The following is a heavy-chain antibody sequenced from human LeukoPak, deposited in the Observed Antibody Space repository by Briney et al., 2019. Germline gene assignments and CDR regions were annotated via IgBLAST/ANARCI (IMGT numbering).Heavy chain of an antibody. J-gene: IGHJ6*03. Sequence: GGSLRLSCAASGFTFSSYSMNWVRQAPGKGLEWVSYISSSSSTIYYADSVKGRFTISRDNAKTSLYLQMNSLRAEDTAVYYCARDRGDSYGYYYMDVWGKGTTVTVSS. V-gene: IGHV3-48*01. CDR3: ARDRGDSYGYYYMDV. CDR1: GFTFSSYS. CDR2: ISSSSSTI. D-gene: IGHD5-18*01.